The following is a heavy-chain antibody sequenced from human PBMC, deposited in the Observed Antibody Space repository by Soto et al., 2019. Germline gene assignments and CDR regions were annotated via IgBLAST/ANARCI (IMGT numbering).Heavy chain of an antibody. D-gene: IGHD2-15*01. J-gene: IGHJ3*02. CDR2: IYYSGST. CDR1: GGSISSSSYY. V-gene: IGHV4-39*01. Sequence: QLQLQESGPGLVKPSETLSLTCTVSGGSISSSSYYWGWIRQPPGKGLEWIGRIYYSGSTYYNPSLKSGATISVYTSKKQFSLKLSSVTAADTAVYYSASRKRLGYCSGGSCPDAFDIWGQGTMVTVSS. CDR3: ASRKRLGYCSGGSCPDAFDI.